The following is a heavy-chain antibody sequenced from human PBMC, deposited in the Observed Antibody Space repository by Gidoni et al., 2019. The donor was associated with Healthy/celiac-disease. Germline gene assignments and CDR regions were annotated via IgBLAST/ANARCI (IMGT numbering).Heavy chain of an antibody. V-gene: IGHV1-24*01. CDR3: ATGSFSGYNWNDGSVSGDY. CDR2: FDPEDGET. D-gene: IGHD1-20*01. Sequence: QVQLVQSGAEVKKPGASVKVSCKVSGYTLTELSMHWVRQAPGKGLEWMGGFDPEDGETIYAQKFQGRVTMTEDTSTDTAYMELSSLRSEDTAVYYCATGSFSGYNWNDGSVSGDYWGQGTLVTVSS. J-gene: IGHJ4*02. CDR1: GYTLTELS.